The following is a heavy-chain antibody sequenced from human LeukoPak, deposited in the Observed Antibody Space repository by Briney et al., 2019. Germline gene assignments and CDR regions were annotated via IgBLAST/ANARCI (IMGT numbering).Heavy chain of an antibody. J-gene: IGHJ4*02. CDR1: GFTFSSYW. D-gene: IGHD3-10*01. Sequence: GGTLRLSCAASGFTFSSYWMTWVRQAPGKGLEWVANIKQDGSEKYYVDSVKGRFTISRDNAKNSLYLQMNSLRAEDTAVYYCATYKYGSGSLSYFFEYWGQGTLVTVSS. CDR3: ATYKYGSGSLSYFFEY. CDR2: IKQDGSEK. V-gene: IGHV3-7*01.